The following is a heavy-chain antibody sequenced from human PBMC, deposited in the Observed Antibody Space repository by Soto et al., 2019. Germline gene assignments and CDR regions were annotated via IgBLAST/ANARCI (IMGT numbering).Heavy chain of an antibody. J-gene: IGHJ4*02. D-gene: IGHD2-8*01. V-gene: IGHV3-33*01. CDR2: IWYDGSNK. CDR3: ARVYCTNGVCYGQQPVDY. CDR1: GFTFSSYG. Sequence: QVQLVESGGGVVQPGRSLRLSCAASGFTFSSYGMHWVRQAPGKGLEWVAVIWYDGSNKYYADSVKGRFTISRDNSKNTLYLQMNSLRAEDTAVYYCARVYCTNGVCYGQQPVDYWGQGTLVTVSS.